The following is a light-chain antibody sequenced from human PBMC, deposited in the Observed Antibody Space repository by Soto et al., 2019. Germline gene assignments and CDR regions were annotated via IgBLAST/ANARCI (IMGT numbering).Light chain of an antibody. V-gene: IGLV1-47*01. CDR1: NSNIGSKY. CDR3: AAWDNNLGGPA. Sequence: QSVLSQPPSASGTLGQRVSISCSGSNSNIGSKYVYWYQQLPGTAPKLLMYRNNQRPSGVPDRFSGSKSGTSASLAISSLRPEDEADYYCAAWDNNLGGPAFGGGTKLTVL. CDR2: RNN. J-gene: IGLJ2*01.